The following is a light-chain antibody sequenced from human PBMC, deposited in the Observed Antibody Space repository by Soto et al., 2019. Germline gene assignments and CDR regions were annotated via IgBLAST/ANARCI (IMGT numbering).Light chain of an antibody. Sequence: IVLTQSPATLSLSPGERATLSCTASQHVTTTYIAWYQQKFGQAPRLLIYGASTMATGTPDRFTGGGFGTDFTLAISREEPEVFAVYYCQQYDSSFTFGGGTKVEMK. CDR2: GAS. CDR3: QQYDSSFT. J-gene: IGKJ4*01. V-gene: IGKV3-20*01. CDR1: QHVTTTY.